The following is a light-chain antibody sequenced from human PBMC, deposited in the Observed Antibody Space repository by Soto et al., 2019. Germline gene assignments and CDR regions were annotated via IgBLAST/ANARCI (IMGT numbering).Light chain of an antibody. J-gene: IGKJ2*01. CDR2: DAS. CDR3: QQSYSSPYT. CDR1: QSVSNTY. Sequence: EIVLTQSPGTLSLSPGERATLSCRASQSVSNTYLTWYQQKPGQAPRLLIYDASTRATGIPDRFSGSGSGADFTLTINRLEPEDFATYYCQQSYSSPYTFGQGTKLEIK. V-gene: IGKV3D-20*02.